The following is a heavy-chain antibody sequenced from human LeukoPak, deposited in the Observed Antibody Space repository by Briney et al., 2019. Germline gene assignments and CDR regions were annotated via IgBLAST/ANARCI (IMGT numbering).Heavy chain of an antibody. CDR3: VRSLDY. J-gene: IGHJ4*02. Sequence: GGSLRLSCEASGFTFNKYVMTWVRQAPGKGLEWVSGISDGGESTYYADSVKGRFTISRDNSKNTVYLQMNSLRVEDTALYYCVRSLDYWGQGTLVTVSS. CDR1: GFTFNKYV. CDR2: ISDGGEST. V-gene: IGHV3-23*01.